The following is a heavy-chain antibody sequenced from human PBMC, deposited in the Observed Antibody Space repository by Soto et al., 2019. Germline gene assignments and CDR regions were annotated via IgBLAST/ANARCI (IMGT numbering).Heavy chain of an antibody. V-gene: IGHV4-30-2*01. D-gene: IGHD6-19*01. CDR3: ARAGGLGAVAVDY. CDR1: GGSISSGGNS. J-gene: IGHJ4*02. Sequence: SETLSLTCAVSGGSISSGGNSWSWIRQPPGKGLEWIGYIYHSGSTYYKTSLKSRVTISVDRSKNQFSLKLNSVTAADTAVYYCARAGGLGAVAVDYWGQGTLVTVSS. CDR2: IYHSGST.